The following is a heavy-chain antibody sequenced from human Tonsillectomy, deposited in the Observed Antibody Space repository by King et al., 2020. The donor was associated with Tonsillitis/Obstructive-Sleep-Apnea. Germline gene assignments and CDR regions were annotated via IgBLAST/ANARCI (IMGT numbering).Heavy chain of an antibody. CDR2: TSDRGDNT. D-gene: IGHD6-19*01. V-gene: IGHV3-23*04. CDR1: GFTFSTYA. Sequence: VQLVESGGGLVQPGGSLRLSCSASGFTFSTYAVSWVRQAPGKGLEWVASTSDRGDNTFYADSVKGRFTISRDNSKNTLNLRMNLLRLEDTAIYYCAGGPAGADYYYMDVWGEGTAVPVPS. J-gene: IGHJ6*03. CDR3: AGGPAGADYYYMDV.